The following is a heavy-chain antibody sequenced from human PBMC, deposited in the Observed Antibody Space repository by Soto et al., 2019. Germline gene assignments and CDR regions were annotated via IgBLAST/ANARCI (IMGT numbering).Heavy chain of an antibody. CDR2: MWAGGRKE. CDR1: GFTFNNYG. J-gene: IGHJ5*02. Sequence: GGSLRLSCVTSGFTFNNYGIDWVRQAPGKGLEWVAVMWAGGRKENYADSVKGRFTMSRDLSKNTLYLQMDSLRAEDTAVYYCARDIDTSSHFGWFDPWGQGTLVTVSS. D-gene: IGHD2-2*01. CDR3: ARDIDTSSHFGWFDP. V-gene: IGHV3-33*01.